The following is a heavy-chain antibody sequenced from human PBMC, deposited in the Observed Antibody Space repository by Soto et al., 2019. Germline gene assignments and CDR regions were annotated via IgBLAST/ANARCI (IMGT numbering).Heavy chain of an antibody. Sequence: PSETLSLTCTVSGGSISSYYWSWIRQPPGKGLEWIGEINYSGSTNYNPSLKSRVTISVDTSKNQFSLKLSSVTAADTAVYYCARESSGWFSIHNWFDPWGQGTLVTVSS. J-gene: IGHJ5*02. CDR1: GGSISSYY. D-gene: IGHD6-19*01. CDR3: ARESSGWFSIHNWFDP. V-gene: IGHV4-59*12. CDR2: INYSGST.